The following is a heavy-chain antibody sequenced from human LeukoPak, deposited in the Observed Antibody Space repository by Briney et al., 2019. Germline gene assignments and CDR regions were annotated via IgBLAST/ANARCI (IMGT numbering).Heavy chain of an antibody. CDR3: ATLPVVPAANGAYYYYYYGMDV. Sequence: GGSLRLSCAASGFTFSRSWMHWVRHAPGKGLVWVSRTNDDGSTTNYADSVKDRFTISRDNAKNTLYLQMNSLRAEDTAVYYCATLPVVPAANGAYYYYYYGMDVWGQGTTVTVSS. CDR2: TNDDGSTT. J-gene: IGHJ6*02. V-gene: IGHV3-74*01. CDR1: GFTFSRSW. D-gene: IGHD2-2*01.